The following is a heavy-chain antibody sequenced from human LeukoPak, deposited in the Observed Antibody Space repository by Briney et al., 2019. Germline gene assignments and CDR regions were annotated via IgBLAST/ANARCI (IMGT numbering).Heavy chain of an antibody. D-gene: IGHD3-3*01. J-gene: IGHJ4*02. CDR3: AREYYDFWSGYSY. CDR2: ISAYNGNT. Sequence: PSASVKVSCKASGYPFTSFGISWVRQAPGQGLEWMGWISAYNGNTNYAQKLQGRVTMTTDTSTSTAYMELRSLRSDDTAVYYCAREYYDFWSGYSYWGQGTLVTVSS. CDR1: GYPFTSFG. V-gene: IGHV1-18*01.